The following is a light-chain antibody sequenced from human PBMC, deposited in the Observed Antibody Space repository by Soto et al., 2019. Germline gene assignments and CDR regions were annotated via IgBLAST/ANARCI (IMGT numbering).Light chain of an antibody. J-gene: IGKJ2*01. CDR1: QSISNY. Sequence: DIQMTRSPSLLSASVGDRVTITCRTSQSISNYLNWYQQKRGKAPKLLMFGAFILQSGVPSRFRGSTSGTDFTLTITSLQPEDFATYYCQQTYALPYTFGQGTKLEIK. CDR3: QQTYALPYT. CDR2: GAF. V-gene: IGKV1-39*01.